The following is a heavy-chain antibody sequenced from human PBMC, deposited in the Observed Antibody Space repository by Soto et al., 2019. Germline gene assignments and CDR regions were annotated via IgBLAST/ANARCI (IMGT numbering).Heavy chain of an antibody. CDR3: ARGNVHYSNYEDWFDP. V-gene: IGHV1-69*13. Sequence: SVKVSCKASGGTFSSYAISWVRQAPGQGLEWMGGIIPTFGTANYAQKFQGRVTITADESTSTAYMELSSLRSEDTAVYYCARGNVHYSNYEDWFDPWGQGTLVTVSS. CDR1: GGTFSSYA. D-gene: IGHD4-4*01. CDR2: IIPTFGTA. J-gene: IGHJ5*02.